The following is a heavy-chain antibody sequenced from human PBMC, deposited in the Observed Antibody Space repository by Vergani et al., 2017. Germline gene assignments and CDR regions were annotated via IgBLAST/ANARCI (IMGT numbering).Heavy chain of an antibody. Sequence: QLVESGGGWVQPGGSLRLSCVVSGFDFSSYIMNWVRQAPGKGLEWVSFVSTGTKSQSYAESVKGRFTISRDSAKNSLYLQMDSLRAEDTVVYYCAREYSSTSGRAFDFWGQGTKVTVSS. J-gene: IGHJ3*01. CDR3: AREYSSTSGRAFDF. D-gene: IGHD2-2*01. CDR2: VSTGTKSQ. CDR1: GFDFSSYI. V-gene: IGHV3-48*01.